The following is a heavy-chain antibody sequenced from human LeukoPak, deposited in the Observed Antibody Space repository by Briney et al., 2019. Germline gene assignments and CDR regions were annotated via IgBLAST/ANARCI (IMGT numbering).Heavy chain of an antibody. CDR2: IRYDGSNK. D-gene: IGHD2-2*01. CDR3: AKSVPPIYVVVPAAISP. CDR1: GFTFSSYG. J-gene: IGHJ5*02. Sequence: GGSLRLSCAASGFTFSSYGMHWVRQAPGKGLEWVAFIRYDGSNKYYADSVKGRFTISRDNPKNTLYLQMNSLRAEDTAVYYCAKSVPPIYVVVPAAISPWGQGTLVTVSS. V-gene: IGHV3-30*02.